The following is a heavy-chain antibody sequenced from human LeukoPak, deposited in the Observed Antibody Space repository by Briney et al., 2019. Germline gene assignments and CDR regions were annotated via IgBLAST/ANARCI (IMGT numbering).Heavy chain of an antibody. V-gene: IGHV1-69*13. CDR2: IIPIFGTA. CDR1: GYTFTSYA. Sequence: ASVKVSCKASGYTFTSYAMNWVRQAPGQGLEWMGGIIPIFGTANYAQKFQGRVTITADESTSTAYMELSSLRSEDTAVYYCARREVYSSGWHWFDPWGQGTLVTVSS. J-gene: IGHJ5*02. CDR3: ARREVYSSGWHWFDP. D-gene: IGHD6-19*01.